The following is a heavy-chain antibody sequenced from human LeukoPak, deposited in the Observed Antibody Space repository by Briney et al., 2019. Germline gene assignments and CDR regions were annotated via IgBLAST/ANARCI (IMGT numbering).Heavy chain of an antibody. CDR3: ARADDGGSGSYYNDY. J-gene: IGHJ4*02. CDR2: INPNSGGT. CDR1: GYTFTGYY. V-gene: IGHV1-2*06. D-gene: IGHD3-10*01. Sequence: ASVKVSCKASGYTFTGYYMHWVRQAPGQGLEWMGRINPNSGGTNYAQKFQGRVTMTRDTSISTAYMELSRLRSDDTAVYYCARADDGGSGSYYNDYWGQGTLSPSPQ.